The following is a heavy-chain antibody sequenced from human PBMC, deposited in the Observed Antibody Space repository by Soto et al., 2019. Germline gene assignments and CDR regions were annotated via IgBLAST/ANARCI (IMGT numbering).Heavy chain of an antibody. Sequence: QVQLVQSGAEVKKPGSSVRVSCKASGGPFSTYSFGWVRQAPGQGLEWMGGIITSFGITNSAEKFQGRVTFSADESARTVYMELSSLRSDDTAVYYCARGAVGVVPPDYWGQGTLVSVAS. CDR3: ARGAVGVVPPDY. CDR1: GGPFSTYS. V-gene: IGHV1-69*01. D-gene: IGHD3-3*01. J-gene: IGHJ4*02. CDR2: IITSFGIT.